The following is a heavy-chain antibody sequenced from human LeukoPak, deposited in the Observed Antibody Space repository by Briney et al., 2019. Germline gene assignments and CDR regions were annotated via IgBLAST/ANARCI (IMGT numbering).Heavy chain of an antibody. CDR1: GGSISSSSYS. J-gene: IGHJ3*02. CDR2: IYYSGST. CDR3: ARSRIVGAPRHDAFDI. D-gene: IGHD1-26*01. Sequence: SETLSLTCTVSGGSISSSSYSWGWIRQPPGEGLEWIGTIYYSGSTYYNPSLKSRVTISVDTSKNQFSLKLSSVTAADTAVYYCARSRIVGAPRHDAFDIWGQGTMVTVSS. V-gene: IGHV4-39*01.